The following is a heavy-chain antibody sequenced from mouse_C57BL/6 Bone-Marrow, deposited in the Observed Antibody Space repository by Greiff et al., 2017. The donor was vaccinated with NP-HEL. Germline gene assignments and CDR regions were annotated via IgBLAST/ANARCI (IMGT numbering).Heavy chain of an antibody. CDR1: GFTFSDYG. Sequence: DVMLVESGGGLVKPGGSLKLSCAASGFTFSDYGMHWVRQAPEKGLEWVAYISSGSSTIYYADTVKGRFTISRYNAKNTLFLQMTSLRSEDTAMYYCARKVDGYVAMDYWGQGTSVTVSS. CDR2: ISSGSSTI. J-gene: IGHJ4*01. CDR3: ARKVDGYVAMDY. V-gene: IGHV5-17*01. D-gene: IGHD2-2*01.